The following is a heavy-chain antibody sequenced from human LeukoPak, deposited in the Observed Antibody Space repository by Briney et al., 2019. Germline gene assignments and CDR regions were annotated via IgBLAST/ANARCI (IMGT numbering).Heavy chain of an antibody. CDR3: AIEGRDGYNPLDY. Sequence: ASVKVSCKASGYTFTGYYMHWVRQAPRQGLEWMGWINPNSGGTNYAQKFLGRVTMNRETSISTAKMELSRLRSDVTAVYYCAIEGRDGYNPLDYWGQGTLVTVSS. CDR2: INPNSGGT. V-gene: IGHV1-2*02. J-gene: IGHJ4*02. CDR1: GYTFTGYY. D-gene: IGHD5-24*01.